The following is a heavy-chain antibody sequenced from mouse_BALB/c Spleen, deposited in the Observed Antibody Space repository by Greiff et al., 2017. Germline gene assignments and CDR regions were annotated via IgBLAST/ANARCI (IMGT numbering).Heavy chain of an antibody. CDR3: ARQYITTATGFAY. D-gene: IGHD1-2*01. CDR2: ISSGGSYT. J-gene: IGHJ3*01. V-gene: IGHV5-6*01. CDR1: GFTFSSYG. Sequence: EVQRVESGGDLVKPGGSLKLSCAASGFTFSSYGMSWVRQTPDKRLEWVATISSGGSYTYYPDSVKGRFTISRDNAKNTLYLQMSSLKSEDTAMYYCARQYITTATGFAYWGQGTLVTVSA.